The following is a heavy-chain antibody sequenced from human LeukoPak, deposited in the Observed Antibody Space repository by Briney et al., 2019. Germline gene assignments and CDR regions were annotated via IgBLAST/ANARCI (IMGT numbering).Heavy chain of an antibody. Sequence: SETLSLTCTVSGGSISSYYWSWFRQPPGKGLEWFGGIYTSGSTNYNPSLKSRVTISVDKSKNKFSLKLSSVTAADTAVYYCARDLYTSGSSHYYYYMAVWGNGTTVTVSS. D-gene: IGHD3-10*01. V-gene: IGHV4-4*07. CDR1: GGSISSYY. CDR3: ARDLYTSGSSHYYYYMAV. J-gene: IGHJ6*03. CDR2: IYTSGST.